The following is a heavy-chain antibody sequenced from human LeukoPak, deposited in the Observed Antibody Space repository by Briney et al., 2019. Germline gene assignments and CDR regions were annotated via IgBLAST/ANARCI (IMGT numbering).Heavy chain of an antibody. CDR2: VYSNGNS. V-gene: IGHV4-59*01. CDR3: ARDSIAARPSYYYYYGMDV. CDR1: GGSISGYY. J-gene: IGHJ6*02. D-gene: IGHD6-6*01. Sequence: SETLSLTCTVSGGSISGYYWNWIRQPPGEGLEWIGHVYSNGNSNYNPSLKSRVTISVDTSKNQFSLKLSSVTAADTAVYYCARDSIAARPSYYYYYGMDVWGQGTTVTVSS.